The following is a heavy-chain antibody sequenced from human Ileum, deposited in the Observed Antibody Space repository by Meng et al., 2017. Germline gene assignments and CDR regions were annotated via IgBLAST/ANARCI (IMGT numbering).Heavy chain of an antibody. J-gene: IGHJ4*01. CDR3: AREIYDSSGYYVDY. D-gene: IGHD3-22*01. V-gene: IGHV4-34*01. Sequence: QGRPQQWCAGLLKPSETLSLAGAWYGGSFSGYYWSWIRQPPGKGLEWIGEISHRGNINYNPSLKSRVIILLDTSKSQFSLRLTSVTAADTAVYYCAREIYDSSGYYVDYWGQGTLVTVSS. CDR1: GGSFSGYY. CDR2: ISHRGNI.